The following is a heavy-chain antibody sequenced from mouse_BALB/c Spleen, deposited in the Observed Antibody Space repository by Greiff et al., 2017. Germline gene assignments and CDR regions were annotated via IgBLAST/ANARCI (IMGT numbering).Heavy chain of an antibody. CDR3: ARDYYGSSYYYAMDY. CDR2: INSNGGST. V-gene: IGHV5-6-3*01. D-gene: IGHD1-1*01. J-gene: IGHJ4*01. Sequence: EVQLVESGGGLVQPGGSLKLSCAASGFTFSSYGMSWVRQTPDKRLELVATINSNGGSTYYPDSVKGRFTISRDNAKNTLYLQMSSLKSEDTAMYYCARDYYGSSYYYAMDYWGQGTSVTVSS. CDR1: GFTFSSYG.